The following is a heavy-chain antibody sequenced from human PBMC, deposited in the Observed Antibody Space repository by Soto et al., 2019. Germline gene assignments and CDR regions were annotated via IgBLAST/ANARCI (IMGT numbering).Heavy chain of an antibody. CDR2: SFHSGAT. CDR1: GDSISSSHW. D-gene: IGHD1-1*01. J-gene: IGHJ4*02. V-gene: IGHV4-4*02. CDR3: ARQLERGDLPEGFEY. Sequence: QVQLQESGPGLVEPSGTLSLTCAVSGDSISSSHWWSWVRQSPGKGLEWIGESFHSGATKYNPSLESRVTMSVDKSNTQLSLQLRSVTAADTAVYYCARQLERGDLPEGFEYWGQGTLATVSS.